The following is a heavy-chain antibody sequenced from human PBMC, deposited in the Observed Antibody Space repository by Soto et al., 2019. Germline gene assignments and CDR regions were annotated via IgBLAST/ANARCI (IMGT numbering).Heavy chain of an antibody. V-gene: IGHV3-74*01. D-gene: IGHD3-10*01. CDR3: ARDPYGGRPDI. Sequence: EVQLVESGGGLVQPGGSLRLSCAASGFTFSSYWMHWVRQAPGKGLVWVSRIKSDGSSTIYVDSVKGRFTISRDNAKNTLYLQMNSLRAEDTAVYYCARDPYGGRPDIWGQGTMVTVSS. CDR2: IKSDGSST. CDR1: GFTFSSYW. J-gene: IGHJ3*02.